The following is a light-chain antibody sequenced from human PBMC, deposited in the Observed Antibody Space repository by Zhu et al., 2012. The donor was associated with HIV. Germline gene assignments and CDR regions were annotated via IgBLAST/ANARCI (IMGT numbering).Light chain of an antibody. CDR3: QNYNTGPPT. Sequence: DIQMTQSPSSLSASVGDRVTITCRASQGISDSLAWYQQRPGKAPELLLYAASRLERGVPLRFSGSGSGTDYTLTISGLQPEDVATYYCQNYNTGPPTFGPGPKWMSN. V-gene: IGKV1-NL1*01. CDR2: AAS. CDR1: QGISDS. J-gene: IGKJ3*01.